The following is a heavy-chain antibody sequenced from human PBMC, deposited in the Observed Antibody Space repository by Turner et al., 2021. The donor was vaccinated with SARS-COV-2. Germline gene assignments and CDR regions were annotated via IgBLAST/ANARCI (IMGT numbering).Heavy chain of an antibody. J-gene: IGHJ6*02. CDR1: GASLRSSSYY. D-gene: IGHD1-26*01. CDR3: ARLRVGATIYYYHGMDA. Sequence: QVQLQESGPGLVKSSETLSLTCTVSGASLRSSSYYWGWISQPPGKGLEGIGNRFYSGNTYYNESLKSRVTISMDTSANRFSLRLSSVTAADTAVYYCARLRVGATIYYYHGMDAWGQGTTVTVSS. CDR2: RFYSGNT. V-gene: IGHV4-39*02.